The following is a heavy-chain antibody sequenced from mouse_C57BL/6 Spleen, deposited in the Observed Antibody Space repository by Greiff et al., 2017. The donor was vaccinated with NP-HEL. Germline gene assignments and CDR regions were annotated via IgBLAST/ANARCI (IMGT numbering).Heavy chain of an antibody. CDR2: IDPSDSYT. Sequence: QVQLQQPGAELVKPGASVKLSCKASGYTFTSYWMQWVKQRPGQGLEWIGEIDPSDSYTNYNQKFKGKATLTVDTSSSTAYMQLSSRTSEDSAVYYCARSGLYYGSSHWYFDVWGTGTTVTVSS. J-gene: IGHJ1*03. D-gene: IGHD1-1*01. CDR1: GYTFTSYW. V-gene: IGHV1-50*01. CDR3: ARSGLYYGSSHWYFDV.